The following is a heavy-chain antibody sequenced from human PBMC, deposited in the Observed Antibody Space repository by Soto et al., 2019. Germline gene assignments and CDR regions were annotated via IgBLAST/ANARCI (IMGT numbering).Heavy chain of an antibody. D-gene: IGHD3-3*01. Sequence: PGGSLRLSCAASGFTFSSYGMHWVRQAPGKGLEWVAVIWYDGSNKYYADSVKGRFTISRDNSKNTLYLQMNSLRAEDTAVYYCARDIQVNYDFWSGYRSYYYYGMDVWGQGTTVTVSS. J-gene: IGHJ6*02. CDR3: ARDIQVNYDFWSGYRSYYYYGMDV. CDR2: IWYDGSNK. V-gene: IGHV3-33*01. CDR1: GFTFSSYG.